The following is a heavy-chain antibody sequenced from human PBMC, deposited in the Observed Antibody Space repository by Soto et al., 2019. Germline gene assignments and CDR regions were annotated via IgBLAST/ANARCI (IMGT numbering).Heavy chain of an antibody. CDR1: GFTFSSYA. D-gene: IGHD3-3*01. V-gene: IGHV3-23*01. J-gene: IGHJ4*02. CDR3: AKAAYDFWSGYYPPPYFDY. Sequence: EVQLLESGGGLVQPGGSLSLSCAASGFTFSSYAMSWVRQAPGKGLEWVSAISGSGGSTYYGDSAKGRFTISSDNSKNALYLQMNSLGAEDTAVYYCAKAAYDFWSGYYPPPYFDYWGQGTLVTVSS. CDR2: ISGSGGST.